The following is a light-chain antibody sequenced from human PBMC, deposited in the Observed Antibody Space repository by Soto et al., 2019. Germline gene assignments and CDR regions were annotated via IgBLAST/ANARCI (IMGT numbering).Light chain of an antibody. Sequence: QSVLTQPASVSGSPGQSITISCTGTSSDVGGYNYVSWYQQHPGKAPKLMIYDVSNRPSGVSNRFSGSKSGNTASLTISGLQAEDEADYYCSSYNSSSTRVFGTGTKVSVL. J-gene: IGLJ1*01. CDR3: SSYNSSSTRV. V-gene: IGLV2-14*01. CDR2: DVS. CDR1: SSDVGGYNY.